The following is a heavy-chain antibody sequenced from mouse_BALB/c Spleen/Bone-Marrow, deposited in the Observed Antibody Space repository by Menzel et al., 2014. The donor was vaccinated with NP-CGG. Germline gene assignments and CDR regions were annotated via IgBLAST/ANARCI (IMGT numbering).Heavy chain of an antibody. Sequence: EVKLEESGPSLVKPSQSLSLTCTVTDYSITSDYAWNWIRQFPGNRLEWMGYISYSGSTSYNPSLKSRISITRDTSKNQFFLQLNSVTTEDTATYYCARWRYAMDYWGQGTSVTVSS. V-gene: IGHV3-2*02. J-gene: IGHJ4*01. CDR1: DYSITSDYA. CDR3: ARWRYAMDY. D-gene: IGHD2-14*01. CDR2: ISYSGST.